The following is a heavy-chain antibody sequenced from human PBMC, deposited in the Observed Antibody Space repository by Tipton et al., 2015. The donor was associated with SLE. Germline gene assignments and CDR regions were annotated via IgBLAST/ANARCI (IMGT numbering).Heavy chain of an antibody. D-gene: IGHD3-16*02. Sequence: SLRLSCAASGFTFSSYAMHWVRQAPGKGLEWVAFIRYDGSNKYYADSVKGRFTISRDNSKNTLYLQMNSLRAEDTAVYYCAKGDGIWGSYRYFDYWGQGTLVTVSS. CDR2: IRYDGSNK. CDR3: AKGDGIWGSYRYFDY. V-gene: IGHV3-30*02. J-gene: IGHJ4*02. CDR1: GFTFSSYA.